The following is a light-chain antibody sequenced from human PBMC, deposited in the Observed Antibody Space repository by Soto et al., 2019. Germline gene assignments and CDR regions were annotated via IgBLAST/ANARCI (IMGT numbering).Light chain of an antibody. V-gene: IGKV3D-20*02. Sequence: EIVLTQSPGTLSLSPGERATLSCRASQSVSSSYLAWYQQKPGQAPRLLIYGASSRATGIPDRFSGSGSGTDFTLTISRLEPEDFAVYYCQQRRNWPSFGQGTRLEIK. CDR1: QSVSSSY. J-gene: IGKJ5*01. CDR3: QQRRNWPS. CDR2: GAS.